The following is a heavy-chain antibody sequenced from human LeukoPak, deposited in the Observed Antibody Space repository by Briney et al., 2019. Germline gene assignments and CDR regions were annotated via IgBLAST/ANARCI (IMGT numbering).Heavy chain of an antibody. CDR1: GGSISSYY. CDR2: IYYSGST. Sequence: SETLSLTCTVSGGSISSYYWSWIRQPPGKGLEWIGYIYYSGSTNYNPSLKSRVTMSVDTSKNQFSLKLSSVTAADTAVYYCARKSVAVRDAFDIWGQGTMVTVSS. V-gene: IGHV4-59*01. CDR3: ARKSVAVRDAFDI. D-gene: IGHD6-19*01. J-gene: IGHJ3*02.